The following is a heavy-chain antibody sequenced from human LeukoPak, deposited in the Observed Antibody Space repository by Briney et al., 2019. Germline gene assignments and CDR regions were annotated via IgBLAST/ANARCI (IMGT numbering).Heavy chain of an antibody. V-gene: IGHV3-11*01. CDR1: GFTFSEYY. D-gene: IGHD1-1*01. CDR3: ARDGHKGNDMDF. Sequence: PGGSLRLSSAASGFTFSEYYMDSIRQAPGKGLEWLADIGSNTKIVHYADSVKGRFTISRDNTRNSLFLQMNNLRAEDTAVYYCARDGHKGNDMDFWGQGTLVTVSS. J-gene: IGHJ4*02. CDR2: IGSNTKIV.